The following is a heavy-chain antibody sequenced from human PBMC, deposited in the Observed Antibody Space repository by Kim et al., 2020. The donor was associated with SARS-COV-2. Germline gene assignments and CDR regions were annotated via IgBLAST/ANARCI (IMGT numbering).Heavy chain of an antibody. D-gene: IGHD3-22*01. J-gene: IGHJ4*02. Sequence: DSVKGRFTISRDNSKNTLYLQMNSLRAEDTAVYYCAKPARTTYVITDFDYWGQGTLVTVSS. CDR3: AKPARTTYVITDFDY. V-gene: IGHV3-23*01.